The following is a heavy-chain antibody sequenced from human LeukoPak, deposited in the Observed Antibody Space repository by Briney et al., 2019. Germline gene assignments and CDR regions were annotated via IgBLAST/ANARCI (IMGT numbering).Heavy chain of an antibody. Sequence: GGSLRLSCAAAGFTFSNYAMTWVRQAPGRGLEWVSSISGSGGSTYYADSVKGRFTISRDNSKNTLYLQMYSLRAEDTAVYYCAKDHESDGYPCLDHWGLGTLVTVSS. CDR1: GFTFSNYA. J-gene: IGHJ4*02. D-gene: IGHD3-22*01. CDR3: AKDHESDGYPCLDH. CDR2: ISGSGGST. V-gene: IGHV3-23*01.